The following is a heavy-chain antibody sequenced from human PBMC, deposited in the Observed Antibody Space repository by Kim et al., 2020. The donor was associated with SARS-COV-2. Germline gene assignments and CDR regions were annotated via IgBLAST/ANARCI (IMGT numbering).Heavy chain of an antibody. CDR3: SRGPAL. V-gene: IGHV6-1*01. CDR2: RSRWSN. J-gene: IGHJ4*02. Sequence: RSRWSNDYAESVKSRITITPDTSKNQFSLQLNSVTPEDTAVYYCSRGPALWGQGTLVTVSS.